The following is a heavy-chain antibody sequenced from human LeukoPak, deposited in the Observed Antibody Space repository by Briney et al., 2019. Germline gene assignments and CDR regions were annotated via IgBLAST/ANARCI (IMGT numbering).Heavy chain of an antibody. CDR2: IYPGDSDT. Sequence: GESLKISCKGSGYSFTSYWIGWVRQMPGKGLEWMGIIYPGDSDTRYSPSFQGQVTISADKSISTAYLQWSSLKASDTAMYYCARTPNLYSSGWYGPDYWGQGTLVTVFS. CDR3: ARTPNLYSSGWYGPDY. D-gene: IGHD6-19*01. J-gene: IGHJ4*02. V-gene: IGHV5-51*01. CDR1: GYSFTSYW.